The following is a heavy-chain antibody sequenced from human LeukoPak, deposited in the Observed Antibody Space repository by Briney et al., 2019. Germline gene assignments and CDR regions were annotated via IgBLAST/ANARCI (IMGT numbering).Heavy chain of an antibody. CDR2: LNPNTGGT. CDR3: AREGSGSSNNWFDP. Sequence: ASVKVSCKASGYTFTDYYIHWVRQAPGQGLEWMGWLNPNTGGTKSAQKFKGRVTMTRDTSISTAYMDLSRLRSDDTAVYYCAREGSGSSNNWFDPWGQGTLVTVSS. V-gene: IGHV1-2*02. J-gene: IGHJ5*02. CDR1: GYTFTDYY. D-gene: IGHD1-26*01.